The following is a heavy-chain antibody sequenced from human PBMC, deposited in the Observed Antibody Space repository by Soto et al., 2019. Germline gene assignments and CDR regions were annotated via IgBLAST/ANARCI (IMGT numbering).Heavy chain of an antibody. CDR3: ARKQAGYFYGIDY. CDR2: IYDSGST. Sequence: SETLSLTCTVSGGSITSGGYYWSWIRQHPGKGLEWLGYIYDSGSTFYNPSLKSRITLSVDTSKNQFSLKLSSVTVADTAVYFCARKQAGYFYGIDYWGQGTLVTV. V-gene: IGHV4-31*03. CDR1: GGSITSGGYY. J-gene: IGHJ4*02. D-gene: IGHD3-10*01.